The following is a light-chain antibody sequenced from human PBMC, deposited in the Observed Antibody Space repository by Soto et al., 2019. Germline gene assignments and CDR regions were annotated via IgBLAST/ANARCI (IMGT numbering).Light chain of an antibody. CDR1: QSIATF. V-gene: IGKV1-39*01. CDR2: AAS. CDR3: QRSYRTPVT. Sequence: DIQMTQSPSSLSASVGDRVTITCRASQSIATFLNWYQQRPGQAPRLLIYAASNLENGVPSTFRGSGSETLFTLTISSLQPEDFATYYCQRSYRTPVTFGQGTKLEIK. J-gene: IGKJ2*01.